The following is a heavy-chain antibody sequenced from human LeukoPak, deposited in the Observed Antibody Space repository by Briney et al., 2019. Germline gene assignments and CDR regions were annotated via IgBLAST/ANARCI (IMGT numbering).Heavy chain of an antibody. D-gene: IGHD2-15*01. CDR2: SIPIFGTA. CDR3: AAAISPIVVVVEDAFDI. Sequence: SVKVSCKASGGTFSSYAISWVRQAPGQGLEWMGGSIPIFGTANYAQKFQERVTITRDMSTSTAYMELSSLRSEDTAVYYCAAAISPIVVVVEDAFDIWGQGTMVTVSS. V-gene: IGHV1-69*05. J-gene: IGHJ3*02. CDR1: GGTFSSYA.